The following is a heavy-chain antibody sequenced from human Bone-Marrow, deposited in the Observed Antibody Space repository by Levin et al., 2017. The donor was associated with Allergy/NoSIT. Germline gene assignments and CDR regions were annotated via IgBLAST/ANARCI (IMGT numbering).Heavy chain of an antibody. D-gene: IGHD3-22*01. Sequence: LSLPCAASGFTIRSNYMSWVRQAPGKGLEWVSVIYSGGSTYYADSVKGRFTISRDNSKNTLYLQMNSLRAEDTAVYYCARNLDSSGYDYYFDYWGQGTLVTVSS. CDR1: GFTIRSNY. CDR2: IYSGGST. V-gene: IGHV3-53*01. J-gene: IGHJ4*02. CDR3: ARNLDSSGYDYYFDY.